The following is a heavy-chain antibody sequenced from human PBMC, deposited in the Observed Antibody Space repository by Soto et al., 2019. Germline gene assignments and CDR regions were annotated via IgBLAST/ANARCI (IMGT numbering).Heavy chain of an antibody. J-gene: IGHJ4*02. CDR3: AKLSGWVSAAGVFDY. Sequence: GGSLRLSCAASGFTFISDGMHWVRQAPGKGLEWVAVISYDGSNKYYADSVKGRFTISRDNSKNTLYLQMNSLRAEDTAVYYCAKLSGWVSAAGVFDYWGQGTLVTVSS. CDR2: ISYDGSNK. CDR1: GFTFISDG. V-gene: IGHV3-30*18. D-gene: IGHD6-13*01.